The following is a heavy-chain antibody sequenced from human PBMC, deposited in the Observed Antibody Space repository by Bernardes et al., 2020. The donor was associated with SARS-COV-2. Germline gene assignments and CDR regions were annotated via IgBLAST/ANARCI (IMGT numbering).Heavy chain of an antibody. J-gene: IGHJ5*02. V-gene: IGHV4-34*01. CDR3: ARESHYGSGWVRRNSFDP. Sequence: SETLSLTCAVYGGSFSGYYWSWIRQPPGKGLEWIGEINHSGSTNYNPSLKSRVTISVDTSKNQFSLKLSSVTAADTAVYYCARESHYGSGWVRRNSFDPWGQGTLVTVSS. CDR2: INHSGST. D-gene: IGHD3-10*01. CDR1: GGSFSGYY.